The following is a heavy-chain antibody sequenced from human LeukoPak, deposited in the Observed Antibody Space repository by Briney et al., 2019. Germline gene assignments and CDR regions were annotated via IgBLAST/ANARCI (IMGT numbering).Heavy chain of an antibody. CDR3: ARDREDTAMVTWFDP. V-gene: IGHV4-4*07. J-gene: IGHJ5*02. CDR2: IYTSGST. CDR1: GGSISSYY. Sequence: PSETLSLTCTVSGGSISSYYWSWIRQPAGRGLEWIGRIYTSGSTNYNPSLKSRVTMSVDTSKNQFSLKLSPVTAADTAVYYCARDREDTAMVTWFDPWGQGTLVTVSS. D-gene: IGHD5-18*01.